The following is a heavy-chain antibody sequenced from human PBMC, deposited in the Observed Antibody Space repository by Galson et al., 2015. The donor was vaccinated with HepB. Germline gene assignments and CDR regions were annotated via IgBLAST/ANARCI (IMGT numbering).Heavy chain of an antibody. J-gene: IGHJ4*02. CDR1: GFTFSNYN. Sequence: LRLSCAASGFTFSNYNMNWVRQAPGKGLEWVSYISRTNSSIYYADVVKGRFTISRDNAKNLVYLQMNSLRDEDTAVYYCARDGGSYYSDWGQGTLVTVSS. D-gene: IGHD3-10*01. CDR2: ISRTNSSI. V-gene: IGHV3-48*02. CDR3: ARDGGSYYSD.